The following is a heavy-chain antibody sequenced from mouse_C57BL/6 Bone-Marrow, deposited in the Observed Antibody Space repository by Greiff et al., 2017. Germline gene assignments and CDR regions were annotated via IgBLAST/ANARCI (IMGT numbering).Heavy chain of an antibody. D-gene: IGHD5-1*01. J-gene: IGHJ2*01. CDR1: GYAFTTYP. Sequence: QVQLQQSGAELVKPGASVKMSCKASGYAFTTYPIEWMKQNPGKSLEWIGNFHPYNDDTTYNEKFKGKATLTVDKSSTTVYLELSRLTSDDSAVYYCAGRSTFFYYFDYGGQGTTLTVSS. V-gene: IGHV1-47*01. CDR2: FHPYNDDT. CDR3: AGRSTFFYYFDY.